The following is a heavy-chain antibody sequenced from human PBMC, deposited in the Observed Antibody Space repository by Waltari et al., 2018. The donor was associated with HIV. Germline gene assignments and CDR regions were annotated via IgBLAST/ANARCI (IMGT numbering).Heavy chain of an antibody. CDR2: IVSSSTI. V-gene: IGHV3-48*02. CDR3: ARDQAWAFDY. J-gene: IGHJ4*02. CDR1: GFTFGSYR. D-gene: IGHD7-27*01. Sequence: EVQLVESGGGLVQPGGSLRLSCAASGFTFGSYRMNWVGQAPGKGLEWVSYIVSSSTIYYADSVKGRFTISRDNAKNSLYLQMNSLRDEDTAVYYCARDQAWAFDYWGQGTLVTVSS.